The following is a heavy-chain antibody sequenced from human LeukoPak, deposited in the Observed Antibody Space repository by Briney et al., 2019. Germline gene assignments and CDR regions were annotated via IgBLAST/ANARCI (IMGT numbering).Heavy chain of an antibody. J-gene: IGHJ4*02. CDR3: ARGRSIADYFDY. V-gene: IGHV1-2*02. CDR1: GDTFTGYY. CDR2: INPNSGGT. D-gene: IGHD6-6*01. Sequence: ASVKVSCKASGDTFTGYYMHWVRQAPGQGLEWMGWINPNSGGTNYAQKFQGRVTMTRDTSISTAYMELSRLRSDDTAVYYCARGRSIADYFDYWGQGTLVTVSS.